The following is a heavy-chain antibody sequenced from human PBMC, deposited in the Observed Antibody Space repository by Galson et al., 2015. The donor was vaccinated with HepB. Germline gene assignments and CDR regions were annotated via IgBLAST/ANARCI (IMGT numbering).Heavy chain of an antibody. D-gene: IGHD1-26*01. CDR2: ISGSGTST. Sequence: SLRLSCAASGFTYSNYAMGWVRQAPGQGLECVSLISGSGTSTYYADSVKGRFTISRDKSSNTLSLQMNSLRAEDTAVYFCARDGVGHAFDFWGQGTMVTVSS. CDR1: GFTYSNYA. V-gene: IGHV3-23*01. J-gene: IGHJ3*01. CDR3: ARDGVGHAFDF.